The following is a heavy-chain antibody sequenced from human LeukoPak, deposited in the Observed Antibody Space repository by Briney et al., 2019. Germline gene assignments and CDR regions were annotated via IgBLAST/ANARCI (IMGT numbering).Heavy chain of an antibody. CDR2: IIPIFGTA. CDR3: ARTLGPTVVTHFNY. J-gene: IGHJ4*02. Sequence: SVKVSCKASGGTFSSYTISWVRQAPGQGLEWMGGIIPIFGTANYAQKFQGRVTITADKSTSTAYMELSSLRSEDTAVYYCARTLGPTVVTHFNYWGQGTLVTVSS. V-gene: IGHV1-69*06. D-gene: IGHD4-23*01. CDR1: GGTFSSYT.